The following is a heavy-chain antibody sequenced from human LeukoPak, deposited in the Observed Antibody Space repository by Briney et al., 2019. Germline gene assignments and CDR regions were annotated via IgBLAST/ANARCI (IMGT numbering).Heavy chain of an antibody. J-gene: IGHJ3*02. CDR2: ISGSGGST. Sequence: TARSLRLSCAVSGFTFSSYAMSWDRQAPGKVLEWVSAISGSGGSTYYADSVKGRFTISRDNPKNTLYLQMNNVRAEDTAVYYCAKDPVVVTAHDAFDIWGQGTMVTVSS. D-gene: IGHD2-21*02. CDR3: AKDPVVVTAHDAFDI. CDR1: GFTFSSYA. V-gene: IGHV3-23*01.